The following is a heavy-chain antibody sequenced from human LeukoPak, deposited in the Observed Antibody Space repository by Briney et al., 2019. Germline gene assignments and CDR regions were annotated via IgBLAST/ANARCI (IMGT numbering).Heavy chain of an antibody. D-gene: IGHD3-16*01. Sequence: ASVKVSCKASGYTFTGNYMHWVRQAPGQGLEWMGWIDPNNGGTNYAQKFQGRVTMTRDTSISTAYMELYSLRSDDTAVYYCARGEHGDYFDYWGQGTLVTVSS. CDR1: GYTFTGNY. CDR3: ARGEHGDYFDY. CDR2: IDPNNGGT. J-gene: IGHJ4*02. V-gene: IGHV1-2*02.